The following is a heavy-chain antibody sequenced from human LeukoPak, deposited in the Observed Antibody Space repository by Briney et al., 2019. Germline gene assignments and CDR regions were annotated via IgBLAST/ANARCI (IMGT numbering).Heavy chain of an antibody. CDR1: GGSFCGYY. Sequence: SETLSLTCAVYGGSFCGYYWSWIRQPRGKGMEWIGEINHSGSTNYNPSLKSRVTISVDTSKNQFSLKLSSVTAADTAVYYCARGGITMVRAHRWGYYYGMDVWGQGTTVTVSS. V-gene: IGHV4-34*01. CDR2: INHSGST. J-gene: IGHJ6*02. CDR3: ARGGITMVRAHRWGYYYGMDV. D-gene: IGHD3-10*01.